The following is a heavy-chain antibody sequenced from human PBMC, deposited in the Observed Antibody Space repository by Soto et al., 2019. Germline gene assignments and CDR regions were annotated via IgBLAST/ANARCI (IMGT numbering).Heavy chain of an antibody. V-gene: IGHV4-59*01. CDR3: ERVVSYYYYMDV. CDR2: IYYSGST. CDR1: GGSISSYY. Sequence: SETLSLTCTVSGGSISSYYWSWIRQPPGKGLEWIGYIYYSGSTNYNPSLKSRVTISVDTSKNQFSLKLSSVTAADTAVYYCERVVSYYYYMDVWGKGTTVTVSS. J-gene: IGHJ6*03.